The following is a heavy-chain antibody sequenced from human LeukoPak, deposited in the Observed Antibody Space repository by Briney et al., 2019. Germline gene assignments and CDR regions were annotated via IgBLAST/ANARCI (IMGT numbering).Heavy chain of an antibody. Sequence: ASVKVSCKASGYTFTGYYMHWVRQAPGQGLEWMGRINPNSGGTSYAQKFQGRVTMTRDTSTSTVYMELSSLRSEDTAVYYCARGRSAFDIWGQGTMVTVSS. CDR3: ARGRSAFDI. J-gene: IGHJ3*02. V-gene: IGHV1-2*06. CDR2: INPNSGGT. CDR1: GYTFTGYY.